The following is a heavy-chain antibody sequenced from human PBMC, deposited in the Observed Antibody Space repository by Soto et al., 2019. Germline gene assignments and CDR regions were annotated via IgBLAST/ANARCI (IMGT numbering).Heavy chain of an antibody. V-gene: IGHV1-2*02. CDR2: INPNTGVT. D-gene: IGHD6-13*01. Sequence: ASVKVYCKASGYTFTGYYLHWVRQAPGQGLEWMGWINPNTGVTSFAQNFQGRVTMTRDTSIRTAYMELSWLRSDDTAIYYCARKLIAASGTFDYWGQGTLVTVSS. J-gene: IGHJ4*02. CDR3: ARKLIAASGTFDY. CDR1: GYTFTGYY.